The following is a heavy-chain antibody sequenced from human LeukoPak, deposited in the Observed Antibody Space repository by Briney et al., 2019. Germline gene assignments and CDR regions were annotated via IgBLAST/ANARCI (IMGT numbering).Heavy chain of an antibody. CDR3: ARGLSKFANWFDP. V-gene: IGHV4-34*01. D-gene: IGHD3-16*01. CDR2: INHSGST. CDR1: GGSFSGYY. Sequence: SETLSLTCAVYGGSFSGYYWSWLRQPPGKGLEGLGEINHSGSTNYNPSLKSRFNISVDTSKNHFSLQLSSVTAGDTAVYYLARGLSKFANWFDPWGQGTRVTVSS. J-gene: IGHJ5*02.